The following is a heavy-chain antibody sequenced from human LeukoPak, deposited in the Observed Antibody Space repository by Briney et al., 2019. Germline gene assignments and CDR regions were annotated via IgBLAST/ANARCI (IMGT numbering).Heavy chain of an antibody. J-gene: IGHJ4*02. D-gene: IGHD6-19*01. CDR1: GYTFTGYY. CDR3: ARGKPEQWLVASVDY. Sequence: GASVKVSCKASGYTFTGYYMHWVRQAPGQGLEWMGWINPNSGGTNYAQKFQGRVTMTRDTSISTAYMELSRLRSDDTAVYYCARGKPEQWLVASVDYWGQGTLVTVSS. CDR2: INPNSGGT. V-gene: IGHV1-2*02.